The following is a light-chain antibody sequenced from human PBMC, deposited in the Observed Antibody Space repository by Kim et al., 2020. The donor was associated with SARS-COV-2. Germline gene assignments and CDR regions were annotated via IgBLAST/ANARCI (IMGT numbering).Light chain of an antibody. CDR2: QYS. Sequence: VSPGQTASTTCSGDKLGDEYACWYQHKPGQSPVLVIYQYSKPPPAIPERFSVSNSGNTATLTISGTQAMDEADDYCQAWDSSTAEVFGAGTKVTAL. CDR1: KLGDEY. V-gene: IGLV3-1*01. CDR3: QAWDSSTAEV. J-gene: IGLJ1*01.